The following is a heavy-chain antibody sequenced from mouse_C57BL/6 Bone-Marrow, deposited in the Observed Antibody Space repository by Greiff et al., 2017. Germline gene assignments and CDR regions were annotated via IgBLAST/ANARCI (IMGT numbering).Heavy chain of an antibody. D-gene: IGHD1-1*01. J-gene: IGHJ2*01. V-gene: IGHV1-64*01. CDR3: ARGELRGDFDY. CDR2: IHPNSGST. CDR1: GYTFTSYW. Sequence: VKLQQPGAELVKPGASVKLSCKASGYTFTSYWMHWVKQRPGQGLEWIGMIHPNSGSTNYNEKFKSKATLTVDKSSSTAYMQLSSLTSEDSAVYYCARGELRGDFDYWGQGTTLTVSS.